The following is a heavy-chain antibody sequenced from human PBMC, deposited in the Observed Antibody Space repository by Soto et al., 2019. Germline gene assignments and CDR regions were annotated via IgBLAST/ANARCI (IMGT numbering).Heavy chain of an antibody. J-gene: IGHJ6*03. CDR3: ARYRSSDPNYYYYMDV. Sequence: QVQLVQSGAEVKKPGSSVKVSCKASGGTFSSYAITWVRQAPGQGLEWMGRIIPILGIENYAQKFQDRVTITADKSTSTVYMELSSLRSEDTAVDYCARYRSSDPNYYYYMDVWGKGTTVTVSS. V-gene: IGHV1-69*02. D-gene: IGHD6-19*01. CDR1: GGTFSSYA. CDR2: IIPILGIE.